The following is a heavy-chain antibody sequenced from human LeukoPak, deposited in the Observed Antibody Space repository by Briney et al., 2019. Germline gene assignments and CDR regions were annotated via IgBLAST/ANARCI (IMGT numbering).Heavy chain of an antibody. J-gene: IGHJ4*02. Sequence: GASVKVSCKASGYTFTSYGISWVRQAPGQGLEWMGRIDPKNGGTTYAQNFQGRVTMTRDTSITTAYMGLSSLRSDDTAVYYCARDSMVSADYWGQGTLVTVSS. CDR1: GYTFTSYG. V-gene: IGHV1-2*06. CDR3: ARDSMVSADY. D-gene: IGHD3-10*01. CDR2: IDPKNGGT.